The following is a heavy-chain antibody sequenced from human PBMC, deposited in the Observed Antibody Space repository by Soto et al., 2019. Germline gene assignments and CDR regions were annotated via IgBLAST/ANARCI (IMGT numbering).Heavy chain of an antibody. CDR2: LYYGRSS. D-gene: IGHD3-22*01. J-gene: IGHJ4*02. CDR1: GDSISSYY. V-gene: IGHV4-59*01. CDR3: ALRSMAVVPEY. Sequence: QVQLQESGPGLVKPSETLSLTCAVSGDSISSYYCMWIRQPPGKGLESIGYLYYGRSSNYNPSLKRRVTSPVDTSTNQYSMTLCSMTAGDTAVYYCALRSMAVVPEYWGQGTLVTVSS.